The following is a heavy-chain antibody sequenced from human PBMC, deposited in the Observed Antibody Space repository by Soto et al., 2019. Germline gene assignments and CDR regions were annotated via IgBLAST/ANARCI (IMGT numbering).Heavy chain of an antibody. J-gene: IGHJ1*01. CDR2: IFPGGST. Sequence: GGSLRLSCAASGFTFSTYTMNWVRQAPGKGLEWVAGIFPGGSTYYANPVKGRFTISRDHSQSSVFLQMISLRDEDTAVYYCAKDCQPDRLWPLARWGQGALVTISS. CDR3: AKDCQPDRLWPLAR. D-gene: IGHD3-16*01. V-gene: IGHV3-23*03. CDR1: GFTFSTYT.